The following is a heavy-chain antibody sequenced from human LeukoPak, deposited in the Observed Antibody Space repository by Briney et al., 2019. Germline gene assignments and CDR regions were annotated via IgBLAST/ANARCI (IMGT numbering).Heavy chain of an antibody. V-gene: IGHV4-30-2*01. CDR1: GGSISSGGYY. J-gene: IGHJ4*02. CDR2: IYHSGST. CDR3: ASHCSSTSCYSARRGDY. Sequence: SETLSLTCTVSGGSISSGGYYWSWIRQPPGKGLEWIGYIYHSGSTYYNPSLKSRVTISVDRSKNQFSLKLSSVTAADTAVYYCASHCSSTSCYSARRGDYWGQGTLVTVSS. D-gene: IGHD2-2*01.